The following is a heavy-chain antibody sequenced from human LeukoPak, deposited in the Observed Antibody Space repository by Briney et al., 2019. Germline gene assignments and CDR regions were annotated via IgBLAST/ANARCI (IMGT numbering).Heavy chain of an antibody. CDR3: ERGGSSWYLY. J-gene: IGHJ4*02. V-gene: IGHV3-7*05. D-gene: IGHD6-13*01. CDR1: GFTFSSYW. Sequence: PGGSLRLSCAASGFTFSSYWMNWVRQAPGKGLEWVATIKQDGSEKYYVDSVKGRFTISRDNANNSLSLQMNSLRAEDTAVYYCERGGSSWYLYWGQGTLVTVSS. CDR2: IKQDGSEK.